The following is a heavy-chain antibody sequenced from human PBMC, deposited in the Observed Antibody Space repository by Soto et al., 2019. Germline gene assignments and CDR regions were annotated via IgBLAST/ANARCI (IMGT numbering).Heavy chain of an antibody. D-gene: IGHD3-3*01. CDR2: IYYSGST. J-gene: IGHJ3*02. Sequence: SETLSLPCPVSGCSISSYYWSWIRQPPGKGLEWIGYIYYSGSTNYNPSLKSRVTISVDTSKNQFSLKLSSVTAADTAVYYCARDRANDFWSGWAYAFDIWGQGTMVTVSS. CDR3: ARDRANDFWSGWAYAFDI. V-gene: IGHV4-59*01. CDR1: GCSISSYY.